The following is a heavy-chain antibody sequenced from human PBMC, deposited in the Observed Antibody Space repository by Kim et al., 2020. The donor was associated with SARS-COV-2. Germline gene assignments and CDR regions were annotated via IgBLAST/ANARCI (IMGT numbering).Heavy chain of an antibody. CDR2: IYYSGST. Sequence: SETLSLTCTVSGGSISSYYWSWIRQPPRKGLEWIGDIYYSGSTNYNPSLKSRVTISVDTSNNQFSLKLSSVTAADTAVYYCARGGRYGDTRYFDLWGRGTLVTVSS. J-gene: IGHJ2*01. D-gene: IGHD4-17*01. V-gene: IGHV4-59*01. CDR3: ARGGRYGDTRYFDL. CDR1: GGSISSYY.